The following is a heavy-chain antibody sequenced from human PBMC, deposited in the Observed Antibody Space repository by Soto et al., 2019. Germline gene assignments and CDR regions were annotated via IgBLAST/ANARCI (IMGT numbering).Heavy chain of an antibody. CDR2: ISGGTGTT. CDR1: GITFSDYS. Sequence: HPGGSLRLSCAVSGITFSDYSINWVRQAPGKGLEWVSGISGGTGTTYYADSVKGRFTISRDNSKNTVYLQMNSLRAEDTALYCCATVLSAAFDIWGQGTMVTVSS. CDR3: ATVLSAAFDI. J-gene: IGHJ3*02. V-gene: IGHV3-23*01.